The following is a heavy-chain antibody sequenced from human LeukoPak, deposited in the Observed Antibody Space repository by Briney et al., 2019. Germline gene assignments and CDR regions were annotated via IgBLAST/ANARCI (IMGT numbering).Heavy chain of an antibody. CDR3: AREGYCSSTTCLPDY. CDR2: ISSSSSYI. CDR1: GFTFSSYS. Sequence: GGSLRLSCAASGFTFSSYSMNWVRQAPGKGLEWVSSISSSSSYIYYAGSVKGRFTISRDNAKNSLFLQMNSLRAEDTAVYYCAREGYCSSTTCLPDYWGQGTLITVSS. J-gene: IGHJ4*02. D-gene: IGHD2-2*01. V-gene: IGHV3-21*01.